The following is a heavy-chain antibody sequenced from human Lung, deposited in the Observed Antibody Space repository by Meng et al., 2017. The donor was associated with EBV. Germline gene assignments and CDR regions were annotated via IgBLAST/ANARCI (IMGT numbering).Heavy chain of an antibody. J-gene: IGHJ5*02. Sequence: VQLVESGGGLSQPGGSLRLSWAASGFTFSSYAMHWVRQAPGKGLEWVAVISYDGSNKYYADSVKGRFTISRDNSKNTLYLQMNSLRAEDTAVYYCARDRVQLWFSWGQGTLVTVSS. CDR1: GFTFSSYA. CDR2: ISYDGSNK. CDR3: ARDRVQLWFS. D-gene: IGHD5-18*01. V-gene: IGHV3-30-3*01.